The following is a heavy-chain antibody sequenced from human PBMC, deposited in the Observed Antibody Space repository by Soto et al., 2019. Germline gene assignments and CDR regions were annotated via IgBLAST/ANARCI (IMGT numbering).Heavy chain of an antibody. Sequence: XWCLGLACAASGLTFSSCTMNWVRQAPGKGLEWVSTISGSGESTYYADSVKGRFTISRDNSKSTLYLQMNSLRAEDTAVYYCATDRWNYDYFDFWGQGTLVTVSS. CDR3: ATDRWNYDYFDF. CDR1: GLTFSSCT. D-gene: IGHD1-7*01. V-gene: IGHV3-23*01. J-gene: IGHJ4*02. CDR2: ISGSGEST.